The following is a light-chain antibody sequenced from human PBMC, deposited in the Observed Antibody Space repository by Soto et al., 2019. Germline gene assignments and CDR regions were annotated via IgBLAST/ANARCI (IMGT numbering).Light chain of an antibody. Sequence: ESMLRQPQGPRSLSPGEGATSPCRASKSVSTGYLAWYQQKPGQAPRLLIYGASIRAAGIPDRFSGSGSGTDFTLTISRLEPEDFAVYYCHQFGSSPLAFTFGQGTKLEI. CDR1: KSVSTGY. CDR2: GAS. CDR3: HQFGSSPLAFT. V-gene: IGKV3-20*01. J-gene: IGKJ2*01.